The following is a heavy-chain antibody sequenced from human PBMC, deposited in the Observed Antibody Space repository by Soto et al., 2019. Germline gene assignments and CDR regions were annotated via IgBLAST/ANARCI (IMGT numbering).Heavy chain of an antibody. CDR1: GGSISSYY. CDR3: ARVAANYCYFDL. J-gene: IGHJ2*01. D-gene: IGHD2-15*01. V-gene: IGHV4-59*01. Sequence: QVQLQESGPGLVKPSETLSLTCTVSGGSISSYYWSWIRQPPGTGLEWIGYIYYSGSTNYNPSLKSRGPISVDTSKNQFSLKLSSVTAADTAVYYCARVAANYCYFDLWGRGTLVTVSS. CDR2: IYYSGST.